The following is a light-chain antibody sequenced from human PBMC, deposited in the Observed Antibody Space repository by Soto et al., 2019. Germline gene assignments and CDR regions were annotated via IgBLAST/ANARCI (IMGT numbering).Light chain of an antibody. CDR1: QSVSSY. V-gene: IGKV3-11*01. Sequence: EIVLTQSPATLSLSPGERATLSCRASQSVSSYLAWYQQKPGQAPRLLIYYASNRATGIPARFSGSVSGTDFTLTISSLEPEDFAVYYCQQRSNWRPVFTFGPGTKVDIK. CDR2: YAS. CDR3: QQRSNWRPVFT. J-gene: IGKJ3*01.